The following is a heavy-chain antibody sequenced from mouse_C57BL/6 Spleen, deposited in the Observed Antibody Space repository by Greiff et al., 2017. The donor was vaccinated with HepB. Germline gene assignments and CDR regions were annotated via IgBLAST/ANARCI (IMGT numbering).Heavy chain of an antibody. CDR3: AREGDWGPFAY. CDR2: IDPSDSYT. CDR1: GYTFTSYW. D-gene: IGHD4-1*01. V-gene: IGHV1-59*01. Sequence: VQLQQPGAELVRPGTSVKLSCKASGYTFTSYWMHWVKQRPGQGLEWIGVIDPSDSYTNYNQKFKGKATLTVDTSSSTAYMQLSSLTSEDSAVYYCAREGDWGPFAYWGQGTLVTVSA. J-gene: IGHJ3*01.